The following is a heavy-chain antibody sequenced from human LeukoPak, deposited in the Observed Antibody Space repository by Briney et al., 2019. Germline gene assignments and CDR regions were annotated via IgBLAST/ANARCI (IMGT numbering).Heavy chain of an antibody. CDR3: ARGEVSASLYYFDF. J-gene: IGHJ4*02. D-gene: IGHD2-2*01. CDR1: GYTFTTYG. V-gene: IGHV1-18*01. CDR2: VSGHTANT. Sequence: ASVKVSCKTSGYTFTTYGVSWVRQAPGQGLEWMGWVSGHTANTNYAERFQGRVTMTTDTSTSTVYLELTSLRSDDTAVYYCARGEVSASLYYFDFWGQGTLVTVS.